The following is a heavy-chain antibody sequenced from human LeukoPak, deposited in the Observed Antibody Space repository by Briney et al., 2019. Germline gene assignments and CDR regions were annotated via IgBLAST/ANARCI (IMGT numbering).Heavy chain of an antibody. V-gene: IGHV1-69*05. J-gene: IGHJ4*02. D-gene: IGHD3-9*01. CDR2: IIPIFGTA. CDR1: GGTFSSYA. CDR3: ARETGYDIFDY. Sequence: ASVKVSCKASGGTFSSYAISWVRQAPGQRLEWMGGIIPIFGTANYAQKFQGRVTITTDESTSTAYMELSSLRSEDTAVYYCARETGYDIFDYWGQGTLVTVSS.